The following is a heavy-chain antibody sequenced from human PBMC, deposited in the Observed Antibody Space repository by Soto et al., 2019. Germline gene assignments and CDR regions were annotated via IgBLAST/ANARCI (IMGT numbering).Heavy chain of an antibody. V-gene: IGHV1-69*06. CDR3: GRVGCSGGSCYSSLGAFVF. J-gene: IGHJ3*01. D-gene: IGHD2-15*01. CDR2: IIPIFGTA. Sequence: QVQLVQSGAEVKKPGSSVKVSCKASGGTFSSYAISWVRQAPGQGLEWMGGIIPIFGTANYAQKFQGRVPITADKSTCTAYMELSILRSEDTAVSYCGRVGCSGGSCYSSLGAFVFWGQGTMVTVSS. CDR1: GGTFSSYA.